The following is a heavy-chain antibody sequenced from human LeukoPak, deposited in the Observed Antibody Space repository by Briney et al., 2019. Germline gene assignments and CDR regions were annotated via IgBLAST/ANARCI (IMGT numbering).Heavy chain of an antibody. J-gene: IGHJ4*02. CDR3: ARDSSHLAARISYFDY. Sequence: GGSLRLSCAASGFTFSSYAMPWVRQAPGKGLEWVAVISYDGSNKYYADSVKGRFTISRDNSKNTLYLQMNSLRAEDTAVYYCARDSSHLAARISYFDYWGQGTLVTVSS. V-gene: IGHV3-30-3*01. CDR2: ISYDGSNK. D-gene: IGHD6-6*01. CDR1: GFTFSSYA.